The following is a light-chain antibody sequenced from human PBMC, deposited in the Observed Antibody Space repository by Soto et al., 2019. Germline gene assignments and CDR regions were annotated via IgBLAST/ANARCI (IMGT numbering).Light chain of an antibody. CDR2: DAS. CDR1: QGVSSY. J-gene: IGKJ1*01. CDR3: LQDYNYPRT. Sequence: EIVLTQSPATLSLSPGERATLSCRASQGVSSYLAWYQQKPGQAPRLLIYDASNRATGIPARFSGSGPGTDFTLTISSLEPEDFATYYCLQDYNYPRTFGQGSKVDI. V-gene: IGKV3D-11*01.